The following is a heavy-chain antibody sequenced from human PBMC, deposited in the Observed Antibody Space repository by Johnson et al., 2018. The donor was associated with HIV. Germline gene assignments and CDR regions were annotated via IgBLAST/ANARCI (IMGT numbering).Heavy chain of an antibody. CDR2: ISSSGSTI. CDR1: AFTFSDYY. D-gene: IGHD6-19*01. Sequence: QMLLVESGGGVVRPGGSLRLSCAASAFTFSDYYMTWMRQAPGKGLEWVSYISSSGSTIYYADSVKGRFTISRDNAKNSLYLQMNSLRAEDTAVYYCARIPGSGWEHDAFDIWGQGTMVTVSS. J-gene: IGHJ3*02. CDR3: ARIPGSGWEHDAFDI. V-gene: IGHV3-11*04.